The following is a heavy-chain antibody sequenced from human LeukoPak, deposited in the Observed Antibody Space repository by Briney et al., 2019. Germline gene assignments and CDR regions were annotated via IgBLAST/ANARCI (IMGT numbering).Heavy chain of an antibody. CDR2: ISYDGSNE. Sequence: GGSLRLSCAASGFTFSSYGMHWVRQAPGKGLEWVAIISYDGSNEYYADSVKGRFTISRDNSKNTLYLQMNSLRAEDTAVYYCAGHHQAYSRTYWGQGTLVTVSS. J-gene: IGHJ4*02. V-gene: IGHV3-30*03. D-gene: IGHD6-13*01. CDR3: AGHHQAYSRTY. CDR1: GFTFSSYG.